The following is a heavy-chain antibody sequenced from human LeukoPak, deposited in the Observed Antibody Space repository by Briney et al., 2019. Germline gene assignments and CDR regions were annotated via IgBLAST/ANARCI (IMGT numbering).Heavy chain of an antibody. CDR3: ARGPYCSGGTCYSQYFDY. CDR1: GYTFTSYG. CDR2: ISAYNGNT. V-gene: IGHV1-18*01. D-gene: IGHD2-15*01. J-gene: IGHJ4*02. Sequence: VSVKVSCKASGYTFTSYGISWVRQAPGQGLEWMGWISAYNGNTNYAQKLQGRVTMTTDTSSSTAYMELRSLRSDDTAVYYCARGPYCSGGTCYSQYFDYWGQGTLVTVSS.